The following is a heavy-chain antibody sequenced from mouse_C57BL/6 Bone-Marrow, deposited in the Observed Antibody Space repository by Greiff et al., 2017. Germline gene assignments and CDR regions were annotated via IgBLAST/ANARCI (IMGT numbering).Heavy chain of an antibody. Sequence: VQLQQSGPELVKPGASVKISCKASGYTFTDYYINWVKQRPGQGLEWIGWIFPGSGSTYYNEKFKGKATLTVDKSSSTAYMLLSSLTSEDSAVYFCANLPYYYGSSYDAMDYWGQGTSVTVSS. CDR3: ANLPYYYGSSYDAMDY. CDR2: IFPGSGST. J-gene: IGHJ4*01. CDR1: GYTFTDYY. D-gene: IGHD1-1*01. V-gene: IGHV1-75*01.